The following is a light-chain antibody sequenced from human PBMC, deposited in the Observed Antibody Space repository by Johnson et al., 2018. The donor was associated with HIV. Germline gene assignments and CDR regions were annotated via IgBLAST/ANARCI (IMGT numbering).Light chain of an antibody. CDR3: ETWYSSLSGV. V-gene: IGLV1-51*01. CDR2: DNN. J-gene: IGLJ1*01. Sequence: QSVLTQPPSVSAAPGQKVTISCSGSSSNIGNNYVSWYQQLPGTAPKLLIYDNNKRPSGIPDRFSGSKSGTSATLCITGLQTGDEADHYCETWYSSLSGVFGTGTKVTVL. CDR1: SSNIGNNY.